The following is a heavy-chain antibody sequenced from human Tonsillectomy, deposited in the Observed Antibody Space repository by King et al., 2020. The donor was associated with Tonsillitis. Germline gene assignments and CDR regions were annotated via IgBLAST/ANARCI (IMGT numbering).Heavy chain of an antibody. CDR3: AREGRAEGRTSGAFDV. J-gene: IGHJ3*01. CDR1: SGSFSDYY. V-gene: IGHV4-34*01. CDR2: INHGGST. D-gene: IGHD2-2*01. Sequence: VQLPQWGAGLLKPSETLSLTCAVYSGSFSDYYWSWLRQPPGKGLEWIGEINHGGSTNYNSSLKSRVLISVDTSREHFSLNLNSVTAADTAVYYCAREGRAEGRTSGAFDVWGQGTMVTVS.